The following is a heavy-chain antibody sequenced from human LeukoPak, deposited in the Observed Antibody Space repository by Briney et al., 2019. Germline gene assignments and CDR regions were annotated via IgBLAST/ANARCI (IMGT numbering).Heavy chain of an antibody. CDR1: GYTFSDYD. J-gene: IGHJ6*03. D-gene: IGHD2-21*01. V-gene: IGHV1-8*01. CDR3: ARVVMKAFYYYYMDV. CDR2: MNPTSGDT. Sequence: ASVKVSCKASGYTFSDYDVNWVRQAPGQGLEWMGWMNPTSGDTVYAKKFQGRVTMTRSMSKNTAYMELSRLRSEDTAAYFCARVVMKAFYYYYMDVWGKGTTIIISS.